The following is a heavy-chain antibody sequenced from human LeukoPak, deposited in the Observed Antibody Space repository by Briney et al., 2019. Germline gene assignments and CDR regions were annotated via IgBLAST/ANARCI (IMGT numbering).Heavy chain of an antibody. D-gene: IGHD3-16*01. CDR2: ISYDGSNK. J-gene: IGHJ3*02. Sequence: GRSLRLSCAASGFTFSSYAMHWVRQAPGKGLEWVAVISYDGSNKYYADSVKGRFTNSRDNSKNTLYLQMNSLRAEDTAVYYCARDPGEIPDIWGQGTMVTVSS. CDR3: ARDPGEIPDI. V-gene: IGHV3-30-3*01. CDR1: GFTFSSYA.